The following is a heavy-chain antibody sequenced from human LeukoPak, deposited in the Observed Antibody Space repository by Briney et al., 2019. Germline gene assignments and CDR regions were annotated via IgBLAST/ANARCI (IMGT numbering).Heavy chain of an antibody. CDR2: ISYDGSNK. V-gene: IGHV3-30*18. Sequence: GRSLRLSCAASGFTFSTYAMHWVRQAPGKRLEWVAVISYDGSNKYYADSVKGRFTISRDNSKNTLYLQMNTLRAEDTAVYYCAKDVSWNWFDPWGQGTLVTVSS. CDR3: AKDVSWNWFDP. CDR1: GFTFSTYA. J-gene: IGHJ5*02.